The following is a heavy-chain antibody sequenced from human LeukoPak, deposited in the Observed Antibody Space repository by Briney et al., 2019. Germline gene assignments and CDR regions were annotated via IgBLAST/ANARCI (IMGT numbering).Heavy chain of an antibody. D-gene: IGHD2-2*01. CDR3: AKGVSYQLLGTFDY. J-gene: IGHJ4*02. CDR2: ISWNSGSI. V-gene: IGHV3-9*01. Sequence: GGSLRLSCAASGFTFDDYAMHWVWQAPGKGLEWVSGISWNSGSIGYADSVKGRFTISRDNAKNSLYLQMNSLRAEDTALYYCAKGVSYQLLGTFDYWGQGTLVTVSS. CDR1: GFTFDDYA.